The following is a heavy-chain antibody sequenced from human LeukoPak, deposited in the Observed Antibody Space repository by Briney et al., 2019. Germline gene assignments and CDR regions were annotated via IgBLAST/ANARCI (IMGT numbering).Heavy chain of an antibody. Sequence: GGSLRLSCAASGFTVSSNYMSWVRQAPGMGLEWVSVIYSGGSTYYADSVKGRFTISRDNSKNTPYLQMNSLRAEDTAVYYCARDYYDSSSGYWGQGTLVTVSS. CDR3: ARDYYDSSSGY. D-gene: IGHD3-22*01. V-gene: IGHV3-66*01. J-gene: IGHJ4*02. CDR1: GFTVSSNY. CDR2: IYSGGST.